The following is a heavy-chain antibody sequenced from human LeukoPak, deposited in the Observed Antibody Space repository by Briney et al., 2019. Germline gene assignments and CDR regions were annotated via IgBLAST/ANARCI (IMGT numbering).Heavy chain of an antibody. V-gene: IGHV3-23*01. CDR3: ARTYCSRGSCYLDY. CDR1: GFTFSSYA. D-gene: IGHD2-15*01. J-gene: IGHJ4*02. CDR2: MSGSGGTT. Sequence: GGSLRLSCAASGFTFSSYAMSWVRQAPGKGLEWVSSMSGSGGTTYYADSVKGRFAISRDNSKNTLYLQMSSLRAEDTAVYFCARTYCSRGSCYLDYWGQGTLVTVSS.